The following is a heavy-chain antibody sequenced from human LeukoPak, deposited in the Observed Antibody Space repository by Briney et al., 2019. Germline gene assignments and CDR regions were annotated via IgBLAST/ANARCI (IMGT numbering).Heavy chain of an antibody. CDR2: ISAYNGNT. D-gene: IGHD3-10*01. J-gene: IGHJ6*03. CDR3: ARVVGSGSYYYYYYMDV. V-gene: IGHV1-18*01. CDR1: GYTFTSYG. Sequence: GASVKVSCKASGYTFTSYGISWVRQAPGQGLEWMGWISAYNGNTNYAQKLQGRVTMTTDTSTSTAYMGLRSLRSDDTAVYYCARVVGSGSYYYYYYMDVWGKGTTVTVSS.